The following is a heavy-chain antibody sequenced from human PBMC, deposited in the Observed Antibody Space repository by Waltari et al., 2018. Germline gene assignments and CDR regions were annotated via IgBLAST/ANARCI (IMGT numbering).Heavy chain of an antibody. V-gene: IGHV5-51*01. D-gene: IGHD5-12*01. CDR1: SYW. J-gene: IGHJ6*03. CDR2: IYPGDSDT. Sequence: SYWIGWVRQMPGKGLEWMGTIYPGDSDTRYSPSFQGQVTISADKSISTAYLQWSSLKASDTAMYYCASSTIRYYYYMDVWGKGTTVTVSS. CDR3: ASSTIRYYYYMDV.